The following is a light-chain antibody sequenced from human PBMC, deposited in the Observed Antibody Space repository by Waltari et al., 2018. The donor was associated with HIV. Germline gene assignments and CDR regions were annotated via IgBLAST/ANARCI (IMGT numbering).Light chain of an antibody. CDR1: SSDVGSFKY. J-gene: IGLJ1*01. CDR2: DVT. CDR3: SSYAGSSMSYA. Sequence: QSALTQPPSASGSPGQSVSLSCTGASSDVGSFKYFPWYQQHPGKAPTLLIYDVTKRPSGVPDRFSGSKSGNTASLTVSGLQAEDEAHYYCSSYAGSSMSYAFGTGTKVTVL. V-gene: IGLV2-8*01.